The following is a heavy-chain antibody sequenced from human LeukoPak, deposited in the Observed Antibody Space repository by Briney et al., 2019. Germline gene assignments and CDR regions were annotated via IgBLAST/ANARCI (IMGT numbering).Heavy chain of an antibody. D-gene: IGHD1-26*01. CDR2: TNYGPGT. J-gene: IGHJ4*02. CDR3: ARHGVGDRHGWEFDY. Sequence: SETLRLTCNVAGRSIRSYYWSWIRQSPGKGLVCLGSTNYGPGTTYNPSLKSRVTISVDTSKNQISLKLSSVTAADTAVYYCARHGVGDRHGWEFDYWGQGTLVTVSP. CDR1: GRSIRSYY. V-gene: IGHV4-59*08.